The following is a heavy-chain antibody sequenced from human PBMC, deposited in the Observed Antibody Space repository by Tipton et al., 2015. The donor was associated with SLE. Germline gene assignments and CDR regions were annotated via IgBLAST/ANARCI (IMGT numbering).Heavy chain of an antibody. V-gene: IGHV3-74*01. J-gene: IGHJ3*02. CDR2: IKSDGSST. Sequence: SLRLSCAASGFTFSSYWMHWVRQAPGKGLVWVSRIKSDGSSTSYADSVKGRFTISRDNAKNTLYLQMNSLRAEDTAVYYCARWGHYSEAAFDIWGQGTMVTVSS. D-gene: IGHD3-10*01. CDR1: GFTFSSYW. CDR3: ARWGHYSEAAFDI.